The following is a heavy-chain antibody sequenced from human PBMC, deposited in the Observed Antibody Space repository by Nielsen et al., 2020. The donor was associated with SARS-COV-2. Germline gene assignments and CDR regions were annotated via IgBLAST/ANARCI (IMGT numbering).Heavy chain of an antibody. CDR1: GYTFTSYG. CDR2: IIPIFGTA. Sequence: SVKVSCKASGYTFTSYGISWVRQAPGQGLEWMGGIIPIFGTANYAQKFQGRVTITADESTSTAYMELSSLRSEDTAVYYCATSVVTAIPAFDYWGQGTLVTVSS. CDR3: ATSVVTAIPAFDY. V-gene: IGHV1-69*13. D-gene: IGHD2-21*02. J-gene: IGHJ4*02.